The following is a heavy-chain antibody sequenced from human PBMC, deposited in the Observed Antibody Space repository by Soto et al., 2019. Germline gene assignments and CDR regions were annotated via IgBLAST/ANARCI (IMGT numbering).Heavy chain of an antibody. CDR2: IYSGGST. D-gene: IGHD3-9*01. J-gene: IGHJ5*02. CDR1: AFTVSSNY. Sequence: PGGSLILSCAPSAFTVSSNYMSWVRQAPGKGLEWVSVIYSGGSTYYADSVKGRFTISRHNSKNTLYLQMNSLRAEDTAVYYCARAPRGRYFDWSLDPWGQGTLVTVSS. CDR3: ARAPRGRYFDWSLDP. V-gene: IGHV3-53*04.